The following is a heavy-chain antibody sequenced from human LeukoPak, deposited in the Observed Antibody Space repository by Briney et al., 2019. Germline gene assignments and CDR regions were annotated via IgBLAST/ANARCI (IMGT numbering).Heavy chain of an antibody. J-gene: IGHJ4*02. Sequence: GGSLRLSCAASGFTFSSYAMHWVRQAPGKGLEWVAVISYDGGNKYYADSVKGRLTISRDNSENTLYLQMNSLRIEDTAVYFCASPSRGGWSHLQDYWGQGTLVTVSS. CDR2: ISYDGGNK. CDR3: ASPSRGGWSHLQDY. D-gene: IGHD6-19*01. CDR1: GFTFSSYA. V-gene: IGHV3-30*07.